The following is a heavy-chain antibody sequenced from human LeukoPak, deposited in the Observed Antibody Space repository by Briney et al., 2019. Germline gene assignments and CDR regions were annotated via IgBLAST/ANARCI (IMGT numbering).Heavy chain of an antibody. CDR1: GGTFSGYA. V-gene: IGHV1-69*13. J-gene: IGHJ5*02. CDR3: AREEQWLVDYNWFDP. D-gene: IGHD6-19*01. Sequence: GASVKVSCKASGGTFSGYAISWVRQAPGQGLEWMGGIIPIFGTANYAQKFQGRVTITADESTSTAYMELSSLRSEDTAVYYCAREEQWLVDYNWFDPWGQGTLVTVSS. CDR2: IIPIFGTA.